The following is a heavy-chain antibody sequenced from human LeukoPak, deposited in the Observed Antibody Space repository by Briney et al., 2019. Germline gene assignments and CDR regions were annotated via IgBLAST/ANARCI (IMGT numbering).Heavy chain of an antibody. D-gene: IGHD3-22*01. J-gene: IGHJ4*02. CDR2: VSGSGGST. V-gene: IGHV3-23*01. Sequence: GGSLRLSCAASGFTFSSYAMSWVRQAPGKGLEWVSSVSGSGGSTYYADSVKGRFTISRDNSKSTLFMQMNSLRAEDTAVYYCAKSSYYDSSGYYREYYFDYWGQGTLVTVSS. CDR1: GFTFSSYA. CDR3: AKSSYYDSSGYYREYYFDY.